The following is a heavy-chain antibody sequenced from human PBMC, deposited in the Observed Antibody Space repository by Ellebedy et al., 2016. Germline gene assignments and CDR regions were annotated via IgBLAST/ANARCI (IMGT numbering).Heavy chain of an antibody. CDR2: FYPSDSDT. J-gene: IGHJ4*02. D-gene: IGHD5-18*01. V-gene: IGHV5-51*01. Sequence: GESLKISCKASGYNFFNYWIGWVRQMPGQGLEWMGIFYPSDSDTRYSPSFHGQVIISVDKSINTAYLQWRSLKASDTAIYYCLRMADGAYTYGIDHWGQGTLVTVSS. CDR1: GYNFFNYW. CDR3: LRMADGAYTYGIDH.